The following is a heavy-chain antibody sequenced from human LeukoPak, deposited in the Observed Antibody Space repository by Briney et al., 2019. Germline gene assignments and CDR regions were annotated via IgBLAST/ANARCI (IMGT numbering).Heavy chain of an antibody. CDR1: GFTFSNHW. D-gene: IGHD3-16*01. J-gene: IGHJ4*02. CDR3: VRERGGGY. Sequence: GGSLRLSCADSGFTFSNHWMTSVRQAPGKGLAWVAHIKEDGGAKSYVGSVRGRFTISKDNAKTSLYLQMNSRRGEDTGVFYCVRERGGGYWGQGSLVTVSS. V-gene: IGHV3-7*01. CDR2: IKEDGGAK.